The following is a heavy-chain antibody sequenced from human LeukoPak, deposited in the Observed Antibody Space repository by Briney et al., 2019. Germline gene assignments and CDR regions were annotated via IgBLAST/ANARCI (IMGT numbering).Heavy chain of an antibody. CDR3: ASGRGYSGYGPGYYFDY. V-gene: IGHV3-23*01. D-gene: IGHD5-12*01. CDR2: ISGSGGST. J-gene: IGHJ4*02. CDR1: GFTFSSYA. Sequence: GGSLRLSCAASGFTFSSYAMSWVRQAPGKGLEWVSAISGSGGSTYYVDSVKGRFTISRDNSKNTLYLQMNSLRAEDTAVYYCASGRGYSGYGPGYYFDYWGQGTLVTVSS.